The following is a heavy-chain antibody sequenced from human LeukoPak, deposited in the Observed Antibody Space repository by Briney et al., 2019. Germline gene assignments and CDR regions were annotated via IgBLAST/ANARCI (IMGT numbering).Heavy chain of an antibody. J-gene: IGHJ4*02. CDR2: INHSGST. Sequence: KASETLSLTCAVYGGSFSGYYWSWIRQPPGKGLEWIGEINHSGSTNYNPSLKSRVTISVDTSKNQFSLKLSSVTAADTAVYYCARRADSGSYPTVFDYWGQGTLVTVAS. V-gene: IGHV4-34*01. D-gene: IGHD1-26*01. CDR3: ARRADSGSYPTVFDY. CDR1: GGSFSGYY.